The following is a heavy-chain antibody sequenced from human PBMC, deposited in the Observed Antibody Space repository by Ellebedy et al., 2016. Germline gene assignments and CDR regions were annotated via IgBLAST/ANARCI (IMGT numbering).Heavy chain of an antibody. J-gene: IGHJ4*02. Sequence: SETLSLTCAVYGGSLSGYYWSRIRQPPGKGLEWIGEINHSGSANYNPSLKSRVTISIDTSKNQFSLKLNSVTAADTAVYYCARITWYSSGWGWFDYWGLGALVTVTS. V-gene: IGHV4-34*01. CDR3: ARITWYSSGWGWFDY. D-gene: IGHD6-19*01. CDR2: INHSGSA. CDR1: GGSLSGYY.